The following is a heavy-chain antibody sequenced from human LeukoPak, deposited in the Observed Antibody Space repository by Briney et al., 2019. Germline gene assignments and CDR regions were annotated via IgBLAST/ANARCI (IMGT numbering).Heavy chain of an antibody. D-gene: IGHD3-10*01. V-gene: IGHV3-21*01. J-gene: IGHJ6*02. CDR3: AREITANGMDV. CDR2: ISSSSSYI. Sequence: GGSLRLSCAASGFTFSSYSMNWVRQAPGKGLKWVSSISSSSSYIYYADSVKGRFTISRDNAKNSLYLQMNSLRAEDTAVYYCAREITANGMDVWGQGTTVTVSS. CDR1: GFTFSSYS.